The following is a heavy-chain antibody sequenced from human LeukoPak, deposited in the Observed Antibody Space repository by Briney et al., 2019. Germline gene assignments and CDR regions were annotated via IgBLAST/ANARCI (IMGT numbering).Heavy chain of an antibody. CDR3: VRGMTASPLWFDP. CDR2: IYPGDSDT. Sequence: GESLKISFQGSGYRLTSYWIGWVRPMPGKGLEWMGIIYPGDSDTRYSPSFQGQVTISVDKSISTAYLQWSSLKASDTAMYYCVRGMTASPLWFDPWGQGTLVTVSS. J-gene: IGHJ5*02. D-gene: IGHD2-21*02. V-gene: IGHV5-51*01. CDR1: GYRLTSYW.